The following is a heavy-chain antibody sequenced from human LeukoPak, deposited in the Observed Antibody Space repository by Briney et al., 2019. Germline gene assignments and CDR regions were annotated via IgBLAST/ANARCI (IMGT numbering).Heavy chain of an antibody. D-gene: IGHD3-22*01. CDR2: ISAYNANT. V-gene: IGHV1-18*01. CDR1: GYTFINYG. Sequence: ASVKVSCKASGYTFINYGVSWVRQAPGQGLEWMGWISAYNANTNYAQNLQGRVTMTRNTSISTAYMELSSLRSEDTAVYYCARGDKFRLRSSGYFYWGQGTLVTVSS. CDR3: ARGDKFRLRSSGYFY. J-gene: IGHJ4*02.